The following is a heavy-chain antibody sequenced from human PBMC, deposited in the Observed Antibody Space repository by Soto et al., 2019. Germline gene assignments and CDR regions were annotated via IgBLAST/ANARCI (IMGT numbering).Heavy chain of an antibody. V-gene: IGHV4-31*03. CDR2: IYYSGST. J-gene: IGHJ4*02. CDR3: ARDSAGSYFDY. D-gene: IGHD6-25*01. CDR1: GGSINSGGYY. Sequence: QVQLQESGPGLVKPSQTLSLTCTVSGGSINSGGYYWTWIRQHPGKGLEWIGYIYYSGSTYYSPSLKSRITXSXATSKNPLPLKLNSVTAADTAVYYCARDSAGSYFDYWGQGTLVTVSS.